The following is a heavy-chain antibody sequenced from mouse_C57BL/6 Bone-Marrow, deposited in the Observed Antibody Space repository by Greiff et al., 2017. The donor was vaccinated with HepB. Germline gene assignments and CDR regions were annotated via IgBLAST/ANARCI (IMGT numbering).Heavy chain of an antibody. CDR3: ARKKDGNFDY. D-gene: IGHD2-1*01. CDR1: GYTFTSYT. Sequence: VQLQESGAELARPGASVKMSCKASGYTFTSYTMHWVKQRPGQGLEWIGYINPSSGYTKYNQKFKDKATLTAAKSSSTAYMQLSSLTSEDSAVYYCARKKDGNFDYWGQGTTLTVSS. J-gene: IGHJ2*01. V-gene: IGHV1-4*01. CDR2: INPSSGYT.